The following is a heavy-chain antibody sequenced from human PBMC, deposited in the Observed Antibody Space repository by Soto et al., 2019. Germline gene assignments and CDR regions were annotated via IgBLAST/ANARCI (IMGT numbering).Heavy chain of an antibody. J-gene: IGHJ4*02. D-gene: IGHD2-15*01. V-gene: IGHV1-18*01. CDR3: ARVIQCSGGSCSSYYFAY. Sequence: ASVKVSCKASGYTFTSYGISWVRQAPGQGLEWMGWISIYNGNTNYAQKLQGRVTMTTDTSTSTAFMELRSLRSDDTAVYYCARVIQCSGGSCSSYYFAYWGQGTPVTVSS. CDR2: ISIYNGNT. CDR1: GYTFTSYG.